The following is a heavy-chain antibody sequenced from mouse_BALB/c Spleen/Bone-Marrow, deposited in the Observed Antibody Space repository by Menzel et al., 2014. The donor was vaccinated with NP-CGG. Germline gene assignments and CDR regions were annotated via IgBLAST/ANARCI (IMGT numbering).Heavy chain of an antibody. D-gene: IGHD2-2*01. J-gene: IGHJ1*01. Sequence: EVHLVESGGGLVKPGGSPKLSCAASGFTFSSYAMSWVRQTPEKRLEWVATISSGGSYTYYPDSVKGRFTISRDNAKNTLYLQMSSLRSEDTAMYYCARGGGYDWYFDVWGAGTTVTVSS. CDR2: ISSGGSYT. V-gene: IGHV5-9-3*01. CDR1: GFTFSSYA. CDR3: ARGGGYDWYFDV.